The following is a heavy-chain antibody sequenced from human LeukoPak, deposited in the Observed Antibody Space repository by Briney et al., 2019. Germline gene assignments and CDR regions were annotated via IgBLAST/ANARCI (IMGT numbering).Heavy chain of an antibody. V-gene: IGHV4-34*01. D-gene: IGHD2-15*01. CDR3: ARVKVGCSGGSCYFRPTFDY. J-gene: IGHJ4*02. Sequence: PSETLSLTCAVYGGSFSGYYWSWIRQPPGKGLEWIGEINHSGSTNYNPSLKSRVTISVDTSKNQFSLKLSSVTAADTAVYYCARVKVGCSGGSCYFRPTFDYWGQGTLVTVSS. CDR2: INHSGST. CDR1: GGSFSGYY.